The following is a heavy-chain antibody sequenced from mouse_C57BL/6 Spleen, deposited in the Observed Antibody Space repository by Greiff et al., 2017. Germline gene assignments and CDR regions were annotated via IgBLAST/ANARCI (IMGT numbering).Heavy chain of an antibody. CDR2: IHPNSGST. D-gene: IGHD2-4*01. CDR3: ANYYDYDTTWFAY. Sequence: QVQLQQSGAELVKPGASVKLSCKASGYTFTSYWMHWVKQRPGQGLEWIGMIHPNSGSTNYNEKFKSKATLTVDKSSSTAYMQLSSLTSEDSAVYYCANYYDYDTTWFAYWGKGTLVTVSA. V-gene: IGHV1-64*01. CDR1: GYTFTSYW. J-gene: IGHJ3*01.